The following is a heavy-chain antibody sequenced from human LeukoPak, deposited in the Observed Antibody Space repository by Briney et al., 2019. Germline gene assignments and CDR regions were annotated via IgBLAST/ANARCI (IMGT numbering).Heavy chain of an antibody. D-gene: IGHD3-22*01. Sequence: SETLSLTCTVSGGSISSGDYYWSWIRQPPGKGLEWIGYIYYSGCTNYNPSLKSRVTISVDTSKNQFSLKLSSVTAADTAVYYCARSDSSGYYYVVFDYWGQGTLVTVSS. CDR1: GGSISSGDYY. V-gene: IGHV4-61*08. J-gene: IGHJ4*02. CDR2: IYYSGCT. CDR3: ARSDSSGYYYVVFDY.